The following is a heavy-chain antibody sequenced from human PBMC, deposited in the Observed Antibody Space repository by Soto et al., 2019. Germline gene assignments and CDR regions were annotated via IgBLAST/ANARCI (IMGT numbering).Heavy chain of an antibody. J-gene: IGHJ5*02. V-gene: IGHV4-39*01. CDR3: ARRRFLEWYP. D-gene: IGHD3-3*01. CDR2: IYYSGST. Sequence: SETLSLTCTVSGGSISSSSYYWGWIRQPPGKGLEWIGSIYYSGSTYYNPSLKSRVTISVDTSKNQFSLKLSSVTAADTAVYYCARRRFLEWYPRAKGTLVTVSS. CDR1: GGSISSSSYY.